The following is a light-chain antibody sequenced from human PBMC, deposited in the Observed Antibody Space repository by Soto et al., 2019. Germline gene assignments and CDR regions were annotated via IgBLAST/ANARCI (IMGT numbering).Light chain of an antibody. Sequence: EIVMTQSPASLSVSPGERATLSCRASQSVSNNLAWFQQKPGQAPRLLMYGASTRATDIPARFSGSGSGTEFTLTISSLHSEDFAIYYCQQYNNWPLAFGGGTKVEIK. V-gene: IGKV3-15*01. CDR3: QQYNNWPLA. CDR2: GAS. CDR1: QSVSNN. J-gene: IGKJ4*01.